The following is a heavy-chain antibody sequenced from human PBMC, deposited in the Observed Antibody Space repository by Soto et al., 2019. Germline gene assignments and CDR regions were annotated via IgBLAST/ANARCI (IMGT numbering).Heavy chain of an antibody. CDR2: ISYDGSNK. CDR3: AKAVDIVATIIDY. D-gene: IGHD5-12*01. V-gene: IGHV3-30*18. CDR1: GFTFSSYG. J-gene: IGHJ4*02. Sequence: GGSLRLSCAASGFTFSSYGMHWVRQAPGKGLEWVAVISYDGSNKYYADSVKGRFTISRDNSKNTLYLQMNSLRAEDTAVYYCAKAVDIVATIIDYWGQGTLVTVSS.